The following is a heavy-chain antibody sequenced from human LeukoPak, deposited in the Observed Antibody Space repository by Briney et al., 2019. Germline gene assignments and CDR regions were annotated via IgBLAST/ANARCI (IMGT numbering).Heavy chain of an antibody. J-gene: IGHJ6*02. V-gene: IGHV1-8*01. CDR3: ARGLRSSSWYTNYYYGMDV. CDR2: MNPNSGNT. D-gene: IGHD6-13*01. Sequence: ASVKVSCKASRYTFTSYDINWVRQATGQGLEWMGWMNPNSGNTGYAQKFQGRVTMTRNTSISTAYMELSSLRSEDTAVYYCARGLRSSSWYTNYYYGMDVWGQGTTVTVSS. CDR1: RYTFTSYD.